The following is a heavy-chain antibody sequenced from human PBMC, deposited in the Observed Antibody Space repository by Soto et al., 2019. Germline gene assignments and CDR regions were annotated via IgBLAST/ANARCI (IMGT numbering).Heavy chain of an antibody. Sequence: PGGSLRLSCAASGFTFSSYSMNWVRQAPGKGLEWVSSISSSSSYIYYADSVKGRFTISRDNAKNSLYLQMNSLRAEDTAVYYCARDPTYYYDSSGYYSNAFDIWGQGTMVTVSS. D-gene: IGHD3-22*01. CDR2: ISSSSSYI. CDR1: GFTFSSYS. J-gene: IGHJ3*02. V-gene: IGHV3-21*01. CDR3: ARDPTYYYDSSGYYSNAFDI.